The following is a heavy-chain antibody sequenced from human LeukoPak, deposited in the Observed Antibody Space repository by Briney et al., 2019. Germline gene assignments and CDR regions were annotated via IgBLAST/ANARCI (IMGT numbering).Heavy chain of an antibody. J-gene: IGHJ4*02. V-gene: IGHV3-13*04. CDR3: ARASNWKYDY. Sequence: GGSLRLSCAASGFTFSSYDMHWVRQATGKGLEWVSAISTTGDTYYPGSVKGRFTISRDNAKNTLYLQMNSLRAEDTAVYYCARASNWKYDYWGQGTLVTVSS. CDR2: ISTTGDT. CDR1: GFTFSSYD. D-gene: IGHD1-20*01.